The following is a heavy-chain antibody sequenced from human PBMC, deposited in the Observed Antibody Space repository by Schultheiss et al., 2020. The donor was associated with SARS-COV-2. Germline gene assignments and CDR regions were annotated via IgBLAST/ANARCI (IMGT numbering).Heavy chain of an antibody. V-gene: IGHV4-61*01. CDR1: GGSVSSGSFY. CDR3: ASTSDIVVAVATT. Sequence: SETLSLTCTVSGGSVSSGSFYWSWIRQPPGKGLEWIGNIYYSGNTNYNPSLKSRVAMSVDTSNNQFSLNLKSVTAADTAVYYCASTSDIVVAVATTWGQGTLVTVSS. D-gene: IGHD2-15*01. J-gene: IGHJ1*01. CDR2: IYYSGNT.